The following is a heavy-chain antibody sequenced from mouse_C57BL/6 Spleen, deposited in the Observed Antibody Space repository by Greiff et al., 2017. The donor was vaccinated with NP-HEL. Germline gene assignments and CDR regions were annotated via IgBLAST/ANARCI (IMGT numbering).Heavy chain of an antibody. D-gene: IGHD2-1*01. CDR1: GFTFSSYA. CDR2: ISDGGSYT. V-gene: IGHV5-4*03. Sequence: EVMLVESGGGLVKPGGSLKLSCAASGFTFSSYAMSWVRQTPEKRLEWVATISDGGSYTYYPDNVKGRFTISRDNAKNNLYLQMSHLKSEDTAMYYCANIYYGNYWYFDVWGTGTTVTVSS. J-gene: IGHJ1*03. CDR3: ANIYYGNYWYFDV.